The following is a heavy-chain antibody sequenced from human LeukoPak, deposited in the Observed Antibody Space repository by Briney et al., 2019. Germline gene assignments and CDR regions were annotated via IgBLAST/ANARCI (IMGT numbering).Heavy chain of an antibody. V-gene: IGHV3-23*01. J-gene: IGHJ6*02. Sequence: PGGSLRLSCAASGFTFNNYAMSWVRQAPGKGLEWVSAISGSGGSTYYADSVKGRFTISRDNSKNTLYLQMNSLRAEDTAVYYCAKGLDIVVPYYAMDVWGQGTTVTVSS. CDR2: ISGSGGST. CDR1: GFTFNNYA. CDR3: AKGLDIVVPYYAMDV. D-gene: IGHD2-2*01.